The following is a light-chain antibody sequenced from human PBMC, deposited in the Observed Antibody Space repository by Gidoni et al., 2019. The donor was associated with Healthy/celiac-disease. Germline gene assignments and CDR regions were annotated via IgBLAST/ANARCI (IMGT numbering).Light chain of an antibody. J-gene: IGKJ4*01. V-gene: IGKV1-NL1*01. CDR2: AAS. CDR1: QGISNS. CDR3: QQYYSTPPLT. Sequence: SASVGDRVTITCRASQGISNSLAWYQQKPGKAPKLLLYAASRLESGVPSRFSGSGSGTDYTLTISSLQPEDFATYYCQQYYSTPPLTFGGGTKVEIK.